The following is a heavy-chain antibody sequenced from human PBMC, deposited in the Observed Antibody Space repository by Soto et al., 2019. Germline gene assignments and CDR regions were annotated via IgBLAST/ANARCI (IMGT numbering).Heavy chain of an antibody. D-gene: IGHD3-16*01. CDR1: GFTFSRYG. V-gene: IGHV3-30*18. CDR2: ISYDGSYK. Sequence: QVQLVESGGGVVQPGRSLRLSCAASGFTFSRYGMHWVRQAPGKGLEWVAVISYDGSYKYYADSMKGRFTISRDNSKNTLYLQMNSLRAEDTAVYYCAKWNGGFDDWGQGTLVTVSS. CDR3: AKWNGGFDD. J-gene: IGHJ4*02.